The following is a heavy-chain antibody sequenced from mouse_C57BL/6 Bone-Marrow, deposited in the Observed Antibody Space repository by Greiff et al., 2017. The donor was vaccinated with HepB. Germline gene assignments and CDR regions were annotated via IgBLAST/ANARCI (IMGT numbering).Heavy chain of an antibody. Sequence: DVQLVESEGGLVQPGSSMKLSCTASGFTFSDYYMAWVRQVPEKGLEWVANINYDGSSTYYLDSLKSRFIISRDNAKNILYLQMSSLKSEDTATYYCARAYGSRTFDYWGQGTTLTVSS. J-gene: IGHJ2*01. CDR1: GFTFSDYY. D-gene: IGHD1-1*01. V-gene: IGHV5-16*01. CDR2: INYDGSST. CDR3: ARAYGSRTFDY.